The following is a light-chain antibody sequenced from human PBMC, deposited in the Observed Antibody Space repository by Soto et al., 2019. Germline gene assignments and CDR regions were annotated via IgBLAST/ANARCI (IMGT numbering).Light chain of an antibody. CDR2: GAS. CDR1: QSVDID. CDR3: QQYRKWPRT. J-gene: IGKJ1*01. Sequence: VLTQSPATLSVSPGESVTLSCRASQSVDIDLAWYQQIPGQAPRLLIYGASTRAPDMPGRFSGRGSGTEFSLTIGSLQSEDYAVYYCQQYRKWPRTFGQGTKVDIK. V-gene: IGKV3-15*01.